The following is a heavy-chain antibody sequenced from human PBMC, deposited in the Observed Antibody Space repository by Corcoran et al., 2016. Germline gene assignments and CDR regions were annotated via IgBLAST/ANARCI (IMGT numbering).Heavy chain of an antibody. D-gene: IGHD3-10*01. CDR1: GYSFTSYW. J-gene: IGHJ6*02. CDR3: ARFAFGSGSYYNVPYYYGMDV. V-gene: IGHV5-51*01. Sequence: EVQLVQSGAEVKKPGESLKISCKGSGYSFTSYWIGWVRQMPGKGLEWMGIIYPGDSDTRYSPSFQGQVTISADKSISTAYLQWSSLKASDTAMYYWARFAFGSGSYYNVPYYYGMDVWGQGTTVTVSS. CDR2: IYPGDSDT.